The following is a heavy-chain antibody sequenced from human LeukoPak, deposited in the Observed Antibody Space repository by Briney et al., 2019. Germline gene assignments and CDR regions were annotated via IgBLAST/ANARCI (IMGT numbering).Heavy chain of an antibody. CDR2: IYTSGST. D-gene: IGHD1-1*01. CDR1: GGSISSCSYY. CDR3: ARNVTAGFFDY. J-gene: IGHJ4*02. V-gene: IGHV4-61*02. Sequence: SETLSLTCTVSGGSISSCSYYWSWIRQPAGKGLEWIGRIYTSGSTNYNPSLKSRVTISVDTSKNQFSLKLTSLTAADTAIYYCARNVTAGFFDYWGQGILVTVSS.